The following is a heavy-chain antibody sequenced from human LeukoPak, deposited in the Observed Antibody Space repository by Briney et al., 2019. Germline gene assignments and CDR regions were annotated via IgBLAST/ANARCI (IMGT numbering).Heavy chain of an antibody. CDR3: ARETGYSSSLLDY. V-gene: IGHV4-59*11. CDR2: IYYSGST. D-gene: IGHD6-13*01. Sequence: SETLSLTCTVSGGSISSHYWSWIRQPPGKGLEWIGYIYYSGSTNYNPSLESRVTISVDTSKNQFSLKLSSVTAADTAVYYCARETGYSSSLLDYWGQGTLVTVSS. J-gene: IGHJ4*02. CDR1: GGSISSHY.